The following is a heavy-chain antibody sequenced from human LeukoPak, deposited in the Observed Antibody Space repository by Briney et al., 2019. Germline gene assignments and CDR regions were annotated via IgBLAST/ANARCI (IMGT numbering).Heavy chain of an antibody. V-gene: IGHV5-51*01. Sequence: GESLKISCRGSGYTFTNYWIGWVRQMPGKGLEWMGISYPGESAARYSPSFPGQVTISADQSISTTYLQWSSLKASDTAIYYCARPGQRTDNAGWNHFDYWGQGTLVTVSS. CDR1: GYTFTNYW. D-gene: IGHD1-1*01. CDR3: ARPGQRTDNAGWNHFDY. J-gene: IGHJ4*02. CDR2: SYPGESAA.